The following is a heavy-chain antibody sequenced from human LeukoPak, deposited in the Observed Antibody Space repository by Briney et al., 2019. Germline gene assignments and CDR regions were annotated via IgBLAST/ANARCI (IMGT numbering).Heavy chain of an antibody. CDR1: GYTFTSYG. D-gene: IGHD2-15*01. J-gene: IGHJ3*02. CDR3: ARATYCSGGSCPSHAFDI. Sequence: PGASVKVSCKASGYTFTSYGISWVRQAPGQGLEWMGWISAYNGNTNYAQKLQGRVTMTTDTSTSTAYMELRSLRSDDTAVYYCARATYCSGGSCPSHAFDIWGQGTMVTVSS. CDR2: ISAYNGNT. V-gene: IGHV1-18*01.